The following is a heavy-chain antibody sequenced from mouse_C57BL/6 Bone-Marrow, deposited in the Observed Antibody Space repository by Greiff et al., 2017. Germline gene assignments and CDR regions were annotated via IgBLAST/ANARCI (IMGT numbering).Heavy chain of an antibody. CDR2: INPNNGGT. CDR1: GYTFTDYN. Sequence: VQLKESGPELVKPGASVKMSCKASGYTFTDYNMHWVKQSHGKSLEWIGFINPNNGGTSYNQKFKGKATLTVNKSSSTAYMELRSLTSEDSAVYYCARDGGFITTVVADYWGQGTTLTVSS. CDR3: ARDGGFITTVVADY. D-gene: IGHD1-1*01. J-gene: IGHJ2*01. V-gene: IGHV1-22*01.